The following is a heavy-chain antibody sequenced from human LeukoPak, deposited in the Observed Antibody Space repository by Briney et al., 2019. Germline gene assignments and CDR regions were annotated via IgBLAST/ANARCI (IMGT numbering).Heavy chain of an antibody. J-gene: IGHJ3*02. D-gene: IGHD1-1*01. V-gene: IGHV1-69*01. CDR1: GGTFSSYA. Sequence: ASVKVSCKASGGTFSSYAISWVRQAPGQGLEWMGGIIPIFGTANYAQKFQGRVTITADESTSTAYMELSSLRSEDTAVYYCARVPPVQLDRSGGACDIWGQGTMVTVSS. CDR3: ARVPPVQLDRSGGACDI. CDR2: IIPIFGTA.